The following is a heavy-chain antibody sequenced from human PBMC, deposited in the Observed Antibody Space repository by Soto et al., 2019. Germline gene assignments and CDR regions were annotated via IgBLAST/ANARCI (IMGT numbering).Heavy chain of an antibody. Sequence: QVQLVESGGGVVQPGRSLRLSCAASGFTFSSYAMHWVRQAPGKGLEWVAVISYDGSNKYYADSVKGRFTISRDNSKNTLYLQMNSLRAEDTAVYYCARGDGQWLATHTGDYWGQGTLVTVSS. CDR1: GFTFSSYA. J-gene: IGHJ4*02. CDR2: ISYDGSNK. CDR3: ARGDGQWLATHTGDY. D-gene: IGHD6-19*01. V-gene: IGHV3-30-3*01.